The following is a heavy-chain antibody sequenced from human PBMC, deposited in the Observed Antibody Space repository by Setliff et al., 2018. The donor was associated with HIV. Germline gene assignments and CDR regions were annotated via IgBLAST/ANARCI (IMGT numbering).Heavy chain of an antibody. CDR3: ARDRLCSRGTWNEPNWFDP. CDR2: IIPVFNTS. V-gene: IGHV1-69*13. CDR1: GGNFNTYG. Sequence: ASVKVSCKVSGGNFNTYGISWVRQAPGQGLEWMGGIIPVFNTSKYLQKFQGRVTITADEFTSTVYMEVRRLMSEDSAVYYCARDRLCSRGTWNEPNWFDPWGQGTPVTVSS. J-gene: IGHJ5*02. D-gene: IGHD2-15*01.